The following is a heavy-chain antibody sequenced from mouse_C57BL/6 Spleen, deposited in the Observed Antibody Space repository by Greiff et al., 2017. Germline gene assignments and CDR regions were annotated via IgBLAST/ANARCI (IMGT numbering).Heavy chain of an antibody. CDR3: GRRGGGDY. V-gene: IGHV1-50*01. CDR1: GYTFTSYW. Sequence: VQLQQPGAELVKPGASVKLSCKASGYTFTSYWMQWVKQRPGQGLEWIGEIDPSDSYTNYNQKFKGKATLTVDTSSSTAYMQLRSLTSEDSAVYYGGRRGGGDYWGQGTSVTVSS. J-gene: IGHJ4*01. CDR2: IDPSDSYT.